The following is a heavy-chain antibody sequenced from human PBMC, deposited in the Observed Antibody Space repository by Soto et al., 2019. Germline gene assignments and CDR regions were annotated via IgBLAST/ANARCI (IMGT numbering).Heavy chain of an antibody. D-gene: IGHD3-10*01. CDR2: MNPNSGNT. CDR1: GYTFTSYD. J-gene: IGHJ6*02. Sequence: GPSVKVSCKASGYTFTSYDINWVRQATGHGLECMGWMNPNSGNTVYAQKFQGRVTMTRDTSISTAYMEPSRLRSDDTAVYYCARDLYYYGSGSYQPFPYYYYGMDVWGQGTTVTVS. CDR3: ARDLYYYGSGSYQPFPYYYYGMDV. V-gene: IGHV1-8*01.